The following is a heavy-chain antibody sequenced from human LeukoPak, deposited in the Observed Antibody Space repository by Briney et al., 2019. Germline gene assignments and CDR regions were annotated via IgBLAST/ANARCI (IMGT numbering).Heavy chain of an antibody. CDR3: ARDRQWLVDH. CDR1: GDSSSSYD. Sequence: PESLSLTWTAPGDSSSSYDWGWRRQTAGKGLEWIGRVYVTGSTNLNPALQSRVTMSVDTSKNQFSLKVTSVTAADAAVYYCARDRQWLVDHWGQGTLVTVSS. CDR2: VYVTGST. V-gene: IGHV4-4*07. J-gene: IGHJ5*02. D-gene: IGHD6-19*01.